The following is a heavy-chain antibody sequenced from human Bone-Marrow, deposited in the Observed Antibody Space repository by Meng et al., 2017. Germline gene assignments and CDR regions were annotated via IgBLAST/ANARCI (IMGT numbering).Heavy chain of an antibody. V-gene: IGHV3-30*04. J-gene: IGHJ4*02. CDR3: ARAGYCSGGSCYWPFDY. Sequence: GESLKISCAASGFTFSSYAMHWVRQAPGKGLEWVAVISYDGSNKYYADSVKGRFTISRDNSKNTLYLQMNSLRAEDTAVYYCARAGYCSGGSCYWPFDYWGQGKLVNVSS. CDR2: ISYDGSNK. D-gene: IGHD2-15*01. CDR1: GFTFSSYA.